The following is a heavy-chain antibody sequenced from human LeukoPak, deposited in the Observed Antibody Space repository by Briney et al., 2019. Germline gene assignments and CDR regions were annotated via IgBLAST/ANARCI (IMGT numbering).Heavy chain of an antibody. D-gene: IGHD2-15*01. Sequence: VASVKVSCKASGYTFTSYGISWVRQAPGQGLEWMGWISAYNGNTNYAQKLQGRVTMTTDTSTSTAYMELRSLRSDDTAVYYCARARLYCSGGSCFPFDYWGQGTLVTVSS. CDR2: ISAYNGNT. CDR1: GYTFTSYG. V-gene: IGHV1-18*04. CDR3: ARARLYCSGGSCFPFDY. J-gene: IGHJ4*02.